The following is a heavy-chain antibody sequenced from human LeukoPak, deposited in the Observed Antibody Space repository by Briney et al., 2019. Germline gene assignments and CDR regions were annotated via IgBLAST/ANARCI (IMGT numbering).Heavy chain of an antibody. V-gene: IGHV3-30*18. J-gene: IGHJ4*02. CDR3: AKSRYSSSSAFDY. D-gene: IGHD6-6*01. CDR1: GFTFSTYG. CDR2: ISHDGSNK. Sequence: GGSLRLSCAASGFTFSTYGMHWVRQAPGKGLEWVTLISHDGSNKDYADSVKGRFTISRDNSKNTLYLQMNSLRAEDTAVYYCAKSRYSSSSAFDYWGQGTLVTVSS.